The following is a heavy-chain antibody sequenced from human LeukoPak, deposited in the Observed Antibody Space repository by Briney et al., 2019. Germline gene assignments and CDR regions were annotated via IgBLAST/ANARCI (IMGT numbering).Heavy chain of an antibody. J-gene: IGHJ5*02. CDR1: GYTFTGYY. CDR2: INPNSGGT. Sequence: ASVKVSCKASGYTFTGYYMHWVRQAPGQGLEWMGWINPNSGGTNYAQKFQGRVTMTRDTSISTAYMELSRLRSDDTAVYYCAREQSSGGDCLWFDPWGQGTLVTVSS. V-gene: IGHV1-2*02. D-gene: IGHD2-21*02. CDR3: AREQSSGGDCLWFDP.